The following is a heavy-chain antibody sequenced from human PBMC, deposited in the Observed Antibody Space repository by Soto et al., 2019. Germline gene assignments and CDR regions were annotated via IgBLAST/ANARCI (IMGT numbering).Heavy chain of an antibody. Sequence: QVVLVQSGAEVKKPGDSMRVSCESSGYKFTDYYIHWVRQAPGQGPEWMGWVNPKRGDAVYAQKFQGWVTMTRDTATTTAYLEVKRLSPDDTAVYFCARDPGLPGRYWYFDLWGRGTLVTVSS. CDR3: ARDPGLPGRYWYFDL. CDR1: GYKFTDYY. J-gene: IGHJ2*01. V-gene: IGHV1-2*04. D-gene: IGHD3-9*01. CDR2: VNPKRGDA.